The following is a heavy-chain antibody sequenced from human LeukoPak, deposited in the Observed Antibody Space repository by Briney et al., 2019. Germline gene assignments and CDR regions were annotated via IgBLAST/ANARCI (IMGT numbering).Heavy chain of an antibody. CDR3: ARGRGGSGRHAEYFQH. CDR1: GGSFSGYY. V-gene: IGHV4-34*01. CDR2: INHSGST. Sequence: PSETLSLTCAVYGGSFSGYYWSWIRQPPGKGLEWIGEINHSGSTNYNPSLKSRVTISVDTSKNQFSLKLSSVTAADTAVYYCARGRGGSGRHAEYFQHWGQGTLVTVSS. D-gene: IGHD6-19*01. J-gene: IGHJ1*01.